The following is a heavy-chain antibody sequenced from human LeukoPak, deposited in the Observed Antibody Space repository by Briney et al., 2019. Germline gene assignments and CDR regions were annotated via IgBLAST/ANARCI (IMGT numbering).Heavy chain of an antibody. J-gene: IGHJ4*02. CDR3: ARGRYSYGTFDY. Sequence: SETLSLTCAVYGGSFSGYYWSWIRQPPGKGLEWIGEINHSGSTDYNPSLKSRVTISVDTSKNQFSLKLSSVTAADTALYYCARGRYSYGTFDYWGQGTLVTFSS. D-gene: IGHD5-18*01. CDR2: INHSGST. V-gene: IGHV4-34*01. CDR1: GGSFSGYY.